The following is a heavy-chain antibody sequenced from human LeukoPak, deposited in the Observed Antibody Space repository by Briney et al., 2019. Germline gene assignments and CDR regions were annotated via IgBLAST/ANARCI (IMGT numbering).Heavy chain of an antibody. CDR1: GYSFTSYW. V-gene: IGHV5-51*01. CDR2: IYPGDSDT. CDR3: ARIGVSDYGMDV. Sequence: GEAPKILCKGSGYSFTSYWIGWVRQMPGKGLEWMGIIYPGDSDTRYSPSFQGQVTISVDKSISTAYVQWSSLKASDTAMDYCARIGVSDYGMDVWGQGTTVTVSS. D-gene: IGHD3-16*02. J-gene: IGHJ6*02.